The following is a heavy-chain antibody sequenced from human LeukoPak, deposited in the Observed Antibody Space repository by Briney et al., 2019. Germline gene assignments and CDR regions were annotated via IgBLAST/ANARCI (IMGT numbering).Heavy chain of an antibody. V-gene: IGHV3-20*04. D-gene: IGHD3-10*01. CDR2: INWNGGST. CDR3: ARDPIAEFEYYFDC. CDR1: GFTFVDYG. Sequence: GGSLRLSCGASGFTFVDYGMSWVRQAPGKGLEWVSGINWNGGSTGYADSVKGRLTISRDNAKNSLYLQMNSLRDEDTALYYCARDPIAEFEYYFDCWGKGTLVTVSS. J-gene: IGHJ4*02.